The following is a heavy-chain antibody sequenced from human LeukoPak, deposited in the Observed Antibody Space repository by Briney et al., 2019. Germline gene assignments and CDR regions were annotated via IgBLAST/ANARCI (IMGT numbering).Heavy chain of an antibody. J-gene: IGHJ4*02. CDR3: ARGYSGYDATTFDY. CDR2: ISAYNGNT. D-gene: IGHD5-12*01. V-gene: IGHV1-18*01. Sequence: ASVKVSCKASGYTFTSYGISWVRQAPGQELEWMGWISAYNGNTNYAQKLQGRVTMTTDTSTSTAYMELRSLRSDDTAVYYCARGYSGYDATTFDYWGQGTLVTVSS. CDR1: GYTFTSYG.